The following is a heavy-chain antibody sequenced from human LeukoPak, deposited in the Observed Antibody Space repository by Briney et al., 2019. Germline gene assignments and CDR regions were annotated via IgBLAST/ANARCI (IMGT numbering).Heavy chain of an antibody. CDR2: INHSGSA. V-gene: IGHV4-34*01. CDR1: GGSFSGYY. CDR3: ARGPAKDRRWEY. Sequence: SETLSLTCAVYGGSFSGYYWSWIRQPPGKGLEWIGEINHSGSANYHPSLKSRVTISVDRSKNQFSLKLSSVTAADTAVYYCARGPAKDRRWEYWGQGTLVTVSS. J-gene: IGHJ4*02. D-gene: IGHD1-26*01.